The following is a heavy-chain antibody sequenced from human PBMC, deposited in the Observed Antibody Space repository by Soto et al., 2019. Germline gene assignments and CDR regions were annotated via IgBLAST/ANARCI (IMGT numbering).Heavy chain of an antibody. J-gene: IGHJ4*02. CDR1: GYSSSNYY. D-gene: IGHD2-21*02. CDR2: VNPNGAST. V-gene: IGHV1-46*01. CDR3: ASVTTIWSN. Sequence: QIQVVQSGAEVKEPGASVKVSCMASGYSSSNYYTHWARQAPGQGLEWMGIVNPNGASTNYAQRFQGRVTLTRDTSTNTDYMELSRLTSDDTAVYFCASVTTIWSNWGQGTLVTVSS.